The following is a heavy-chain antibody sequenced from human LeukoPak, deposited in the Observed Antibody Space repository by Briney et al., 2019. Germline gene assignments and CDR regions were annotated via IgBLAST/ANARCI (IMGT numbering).Heavy chain of an antibody. D-gene: IGHD6-13*01. CDR1: GGSFSSEA. CDR2: IIPIFGTA. Sequence: SVKVSCKAFGGSFSSEAISWVRQAPGQGLEWMGRIIPIFGTANYAQKFQGRATITTDESTSTAYMELSSLRSEDTAVYYCAREGSLDAFDIWGQGTMVTVSS. J-gene: IGHJ3*02. CDR3: AREGSLDAFDI. V-gene: IGHV1-69*05.